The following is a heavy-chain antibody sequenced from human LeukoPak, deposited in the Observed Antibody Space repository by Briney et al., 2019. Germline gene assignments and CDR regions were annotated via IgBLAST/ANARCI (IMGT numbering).Heavy chain of an antibody. CDR3: ATVRDIVVGGGPYYFDY. CDR1: GYTFIGYY. D-gene: IGHD2-15*01. J-gene: IGHJ4*02. V-gene: IGHV1-2*02. Sequence: VSVKVSCKASGYTFIGYYLHWVRQAPGQGLEWVGWINPHNGDTNYAQKFQGSVTMTRDTSITTAYMELSRLKSDDTAVYYCATVRDIVVGGGPYYFDYWGQGTLVAVTS. CDR2: INPHNGDT.